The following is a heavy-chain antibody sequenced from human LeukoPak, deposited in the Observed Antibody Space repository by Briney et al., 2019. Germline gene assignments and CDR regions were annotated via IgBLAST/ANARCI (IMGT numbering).Heavy chain of an antibody. D-gene: IGHD5-12*01. CDR1: GFTFSSYG. CDR3: ARAQSMTIVAIDY. CDR2: ISYDGSNK. Sequence: PGGSLRLSCAASGFTFSSYGMHWVRQAPGKGLEWVAVISYDGSNKYYADSVKGRFTISRDNSKNTLYLQMNSLRAEDTAVYYCARAQSMTIVAIDYWGQGTLVTVSS. V-gene: IGHV3-30*03. J-gene: IGHJ4*02.